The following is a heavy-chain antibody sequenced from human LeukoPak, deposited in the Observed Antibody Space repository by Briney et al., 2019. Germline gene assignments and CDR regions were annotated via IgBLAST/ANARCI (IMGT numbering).Heavy chain of an antibody. D-gene: IGHD2-2*03. CDR1: GGSISSYY. Sequence: PSETLSLTCTVSGGSISSYYWSWIRQPAGKGLEWIGRVYPRGSTNYNPSLKSRVTMSVDTSKRQFTLNLTSVTAADTAMYYCARDNGYCTSTICSITMDPWGQGTLVTVSS. CDR2: VYPRGST. J-gene: IGHJ5*02. V-gene: IGHV4-4*07. CDR3: ARDNGYCTSTICSITMDP.